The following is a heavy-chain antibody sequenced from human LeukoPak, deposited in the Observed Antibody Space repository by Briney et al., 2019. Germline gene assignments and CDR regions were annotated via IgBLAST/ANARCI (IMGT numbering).Heavy chain of an antibody. D-gene: IGHD3-22*01. V-gene: IGHV1-69*06. CDR2: IIPIFGTA. Sequence: SVKVSCKASGGTFSSYAISWVRQAPGQGLEWMGGIIPIFGTANYAQKFQGRVTITADKSTSTAYMELSSLRSEDTAVYYCARGKEKYYYDSSGYYSTYYDYWGQGTLVTVSS. CDR1: GGTFSSYA. J-gene: IGHJ4*02. CDR3: ARGKEKYYYDSSGYYSTYYDY.